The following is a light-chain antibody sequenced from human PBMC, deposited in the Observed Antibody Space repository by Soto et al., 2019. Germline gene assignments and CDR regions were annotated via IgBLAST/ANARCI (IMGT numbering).Light chain of an antibody. J-gene: IGKJ2*01. CDR3: QQYHSYYT. Sequence: DIQMTQSPSPLSASVGDRVTITCRASQSISTSLAWYQQKPGKAPKFLIYDASSLESGVPSRFSGSGSGTEFTLTISSLQPDDFATYYCQQYHSYYTFGQGTKLEIK. V-gene: IGKV1-5*01. CDR1: QSISTS. CDR2: DAS.